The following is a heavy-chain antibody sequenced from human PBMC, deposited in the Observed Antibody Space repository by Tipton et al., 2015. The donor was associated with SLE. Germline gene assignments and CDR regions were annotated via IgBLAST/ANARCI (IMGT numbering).Heavy chain of an antibody. CDR2: IYHSGST. CDR3: ARTYSSGPGY. V-gene: IGHV4-38-2*01. CDR1: GYSISSGNY. Sequence: TLSLTCAVSGYSISSGNYWGWIRQPPGKGLEWIGSIYHSGSTYYNPSLKSRVTISVDTSKNQFSLKLSSVAAADTAVYYCARTYSSGPGYWGQGTLVTVSS. D-gene: IGHD6-19*01. J-gene: IGHJ4*02.